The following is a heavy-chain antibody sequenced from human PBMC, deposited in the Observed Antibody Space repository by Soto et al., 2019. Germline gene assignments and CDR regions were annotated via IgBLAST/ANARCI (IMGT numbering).Heavy chain of an antibody. CDR1: GFTFSSYG. CDR2: IWYDGSNK. V-gene: IGHV3-33*01. J-gene: IGHJ4*02. D-gene: IGHD5-12*01. CDR3: ARGQRGYSCYDLYFDY. Sequence: QVQLVESGGGVVQPGRSLRLSCAASGFTFSSYGMHWVRQAPGKGLEWVAVIWYDGSNKYYADSVKGRFTISRDNSKNTLYLQRNRLRAEDTAMYYCARGQRGYSCYDLYFDYWGQGTLVTVSS.